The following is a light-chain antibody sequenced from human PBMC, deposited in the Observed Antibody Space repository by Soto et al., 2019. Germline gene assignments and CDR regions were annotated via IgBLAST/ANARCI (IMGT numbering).Light chain of an antibody. CDR3: QQYYSSPTRT. CDR2: GAX. CDR1: HTVVYSSKNKNY. V-gene: IGKV4-1*01. Sequence: DIVITQSPASLAVSLCERATIHCXSSHTVVYSSKNKNYLTWYXQKPXXXPKLXXXGAXTRESGVPDRFSGSGSGTDFTLTISSLQAEGVAVYYCQQYYSSPTRTFGQGTKVDIK. J-gene: IGKJ1*01.